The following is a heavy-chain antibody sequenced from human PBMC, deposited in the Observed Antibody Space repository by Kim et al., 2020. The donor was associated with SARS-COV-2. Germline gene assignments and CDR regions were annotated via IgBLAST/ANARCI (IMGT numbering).Heavy chain of an antibody. CDR1: GGSISSSSYY. CDR2: IYYSGST. CDR3: ARLHQLGYCSSTSCRAKYYFDY. Sequence: SETLSLTCTVSGGSISSSSYYWCWIRQPPGKGLEWIGSIYYSGSTYYNPSLKSRVTISGDTSKNQFSLKLSSVTAADTAVYYCARLHQLGYCSSTSCRAKYYFDYWGQGTLVTVSP. D-gene: IGHD2-2*01. J-gene: IGHJ4*02. V-gene: IGHV4-39*01.